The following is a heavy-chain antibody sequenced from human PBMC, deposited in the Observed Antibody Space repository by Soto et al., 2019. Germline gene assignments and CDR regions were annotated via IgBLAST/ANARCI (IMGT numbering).Heavy chain of an antibody. V-gene: IGHV1-69*13. CDR3: VVAATRGGAFDI. D-gene: IGHD2-15*01. CDR2: IIPIFGTA. CDR1: GGTFSSYA. J-gene: IGHJ3*02. Sequence: ASEKVSCKASGGTFSSYAISWVRQAPGQGLEWMGGIIPIFGTANYAQKFQGRVTITADESTSTAYMELSSLRSEDTAVYYLVVAATRGGAFDIWGQGTMVTVS.